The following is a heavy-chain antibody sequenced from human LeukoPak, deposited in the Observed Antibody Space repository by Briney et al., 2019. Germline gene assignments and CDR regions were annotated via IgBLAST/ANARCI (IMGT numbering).Heavy chain of an antibody. V-gene: IGHV3-21*01. CDR2: ISSSSSYI. CDR1: GFTFSSYS. D-gene: IGHD3-10*01. Sequence: GGSLGLSCAASGFTFSSYSMNWVRQAPGKGLEWVSSISSSSSYIYYADSVKGRFTISRDNAKNSLYLQMNSLRAEDTAVYYCARGLGSGIRGPNWFDPWGQGTLVTVSS. CDR3: ARGLGSGIRGPNWFDP. J-gene: IGHJ5*02.